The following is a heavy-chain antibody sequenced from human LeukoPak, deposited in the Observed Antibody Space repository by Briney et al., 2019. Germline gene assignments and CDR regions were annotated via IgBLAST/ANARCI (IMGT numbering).Heavy chain of an antibody. V-gene: IGHV4-4*07. CDR3: ARNTYGTFDY. Sequence: SETLSLTWTVSGXSISNNFRSWIRQPAGKGLELIGRIYTSGSTNYNPSLKSRLTMSVDTSKNEFSLKLSSVTAADTAVYYCARNTYGTFDYWGQGTLVTVSS. CDR1: GXSISNNF. D-gene: IGHD5-18*01. J-gene: IGHJ4*02. CDR2: IYTSGST.